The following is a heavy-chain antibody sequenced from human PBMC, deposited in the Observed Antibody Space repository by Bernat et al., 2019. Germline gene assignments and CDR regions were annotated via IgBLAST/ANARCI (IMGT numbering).Heavy chain of an antibody. CDR1: GFTFSRNG. D-gene: IGHD3-10*01. V-gene: IGHV3-33*01. CDR2: IWYDGSKK. Sequence: QVQLVESGGGVVQPGRSLRVSCAASGFTFSRNGMHWVRQAPGKGLEWVAVIWYDGSKKYYVDSVRGRFTISRDNSKNMLYLQMNNLTVEDTAVYYCARDTFTGFGDLHPQYCYNYGLDVWGQGTTVIVSS. CDR3: ARDTFTGFGDLHPQYCYNYGLDV. J-gene: IGHJ6*02.